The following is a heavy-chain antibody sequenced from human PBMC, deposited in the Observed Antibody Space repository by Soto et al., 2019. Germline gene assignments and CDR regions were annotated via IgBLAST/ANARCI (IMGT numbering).Heavy chain of an antibody. CDR3: ARVAHYVFWSGYYSKPSAYYYYMDV. V-gene: IGHV3-48*01. CDR2: ISSSSSTI. J-gene: IGHJ6*03. D-gene: IGHD3-3*01. Sequence: PGGSLRLSCAASGFTFSSYSMNWVRQAPGKGLEWVSYISSSSSTIYYADSVKGRFTISRDNAKNSLYLQMNSLRAEDTAVYYCARVAHYVFWSGYYSKPSAYYYYMDVWGKGTTVTVSS. CDR1: GFTFSSYS.